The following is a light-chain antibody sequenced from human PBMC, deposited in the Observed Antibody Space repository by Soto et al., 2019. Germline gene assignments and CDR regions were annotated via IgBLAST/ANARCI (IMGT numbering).Light chain of an antibody. V-gene: IGKV3-15*01. CDR3: HQYGTGPPTLLT. CDR1: QSISSS. CDR2: GAS. Sequence: EIVMTQSPVTLSVSPGEGATLSCRASQSISSSLAWYQQKPGQPPKHLIFGASTRATGIPARFSGSGSGTEFTLTITRMQSEESAIYYCHQYGTGPPTLLTFGGGTKVEI. J-gene: IGKJ4*01.